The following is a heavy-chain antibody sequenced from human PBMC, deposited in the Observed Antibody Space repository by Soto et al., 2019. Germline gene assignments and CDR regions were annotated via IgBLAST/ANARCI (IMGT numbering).Heavy chain of an antibody. V-gene: IGHV1-3*01. CDR3: GRSDGCFGRGGNRLYP. Sequence: QVQLVQSGVEVKKPGASVKISCKASGYNFPSYTIHWVRQAPGQRLEWMGWINVDSGDTKYSQHFQGRVTITRDTSPTTVSMELSRMRSEDTAVYDCGRSDGCFGRGGNRLYPWGQGTLVTFSS. J-gene: IGHJ5*02. D-gene: IGHD2-8*02. CDR2: INVDSGDT. CDR1: GYNFPSYT.